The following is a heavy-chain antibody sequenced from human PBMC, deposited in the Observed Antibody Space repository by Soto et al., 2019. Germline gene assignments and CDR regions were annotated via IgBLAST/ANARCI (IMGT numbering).Heavy chain of an antibody. D-gene: IGHD3-10*01. CDR3: ARSPSVARGGIYWFDS. Sequence: SETLSLTCTVTGGSNSNYYWSWIRQPPGKGLEWIGHIYYSGSTTTNYNPSLMSRVTISLDTSKNRFSLNLSSVTAADTAVYYCARSPSVARGGIYWFDSWGQGTLVTVSS. J-gene: IGHJ5*01. CDR1: GGSNSNYY. V-gene: IGHV4-59*08. CDR2: IYYSGSTTT.